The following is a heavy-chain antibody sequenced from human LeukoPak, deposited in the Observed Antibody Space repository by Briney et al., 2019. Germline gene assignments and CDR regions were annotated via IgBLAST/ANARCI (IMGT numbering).Heavy chain of an antibody. D-gene: IGHD2-15*01. Sequence: PSETLSLTCSVSTGSISTYYWCWSRQSPGKGLEWIGYIYHEGATSYNPSLKRRVTISVDSPKNQFFLRLTSLTAADTALYYCARHGGSLDYFDSWGPGSLVIVSS. CDR3: ARHGGSLDYFDS. CDR1: TGSISTYY. CDR2: IYHEGAT. V-gene: IGHV4-59*08. J-gene: IGHJ4*02.